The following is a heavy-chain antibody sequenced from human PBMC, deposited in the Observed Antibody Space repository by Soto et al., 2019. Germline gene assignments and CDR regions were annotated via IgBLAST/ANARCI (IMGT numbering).Heavy chain of an antibody. CDR1: GFTFSSYG. CDR2: IWYDGSNK. Sequence: QVQLVESGGGVVQPGRSLRLSCAASGFTFSSYGMHWVRQAPGKGLEWVAVIWYDGSNKYYADSVKGRFTISRDNSKNTLYLQMTSLRAEEPAVYSCARDGEIAVVGWGTDNWFDPWGQGTLVTVSS. V-gene: IGHV3-33*01. D-gene: IGHD6-13*01. J-gene: IGHJ5*02. CDR3: ARDGEIAVVGWGTDNWFDP.